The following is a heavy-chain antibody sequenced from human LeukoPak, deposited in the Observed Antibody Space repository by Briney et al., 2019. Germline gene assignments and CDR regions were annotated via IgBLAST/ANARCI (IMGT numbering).Heavy chain of an antibody. V-gene: IGHV1-3*01. CDR2: INAGNGNT. CDR3: ARGVVVVPAAKNTPLGWFDP. CDR1: GYTFTSYA. J-gene: IGHJ5*02. D-gene: IGHD2-2*01. Sequence: APVKVSCKASGYTFTSYAMHWVRQAPGQRLEWMGWINAGNGNTKYSQKFQGRVTITRDTSASTAYMELSSLRSEDTAVYYCARGVVVVPAAKNTPLGWFDPWGQGTLVTVSS.